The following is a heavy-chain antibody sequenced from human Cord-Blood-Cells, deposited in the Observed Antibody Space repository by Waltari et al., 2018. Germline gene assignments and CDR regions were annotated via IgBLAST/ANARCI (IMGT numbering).Heavy chain of an antibody. Sequence: EVQLVESGGALAKLGGSWRPSCATPGSTFGCYNMNWVRQAPGKGLEWVSSISSSSSYIYYADSVKGRFTISRDNAKNSLYLQMNSLRAEDTAVYYCARDRDSSSWFDYWGQGTLVTVSS. J-gene: IGHJ4*02. CDR2: ISSSSSYI. CDR1: GSTFGCYN. CDR3: ARDRDSSSWFDY. D-gene: IGHD6-13*01. V-gene: IGHV3-21*01.